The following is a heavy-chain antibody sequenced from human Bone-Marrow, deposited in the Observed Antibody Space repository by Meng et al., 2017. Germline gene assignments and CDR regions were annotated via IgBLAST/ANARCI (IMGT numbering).Heavy chain of an antibody. CDR3: ARVIYRPSGHNYFDP. CDR1: GGSISSPNW. J-gene: IGHJ5*02. Sequence: QGELQEPGPVLVTPSGPLALTCAVSGGSISSPNWWSWVRQPPGRGLEWIGEIYHSGSTTYNPSLLSRVTISVDKSKNQFSLKLSSVTAADTAIYYCARVIYRPSGHNYFDPWGQGTLVTVSS. V-gene: IGHV4-4*02. D-gene: IGHD1-26*01. CDR2: IYHSGST.